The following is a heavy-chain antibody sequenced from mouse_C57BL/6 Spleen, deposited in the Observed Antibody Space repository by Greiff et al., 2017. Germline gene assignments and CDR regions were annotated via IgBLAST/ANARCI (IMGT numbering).Heavy chain of an antibody. J-gene: IGHJ4*01. CDR1: GYTFTSYW. CDR2: IYPSDSET. CDR3: ARDLDYDEVAMDY. D-gene: IGHD2-4*01. Sequence: VQLQQPGAELVRPGSSVKLSCKASGYTFTSYWMDWVKQRPGQGLEWIGNIYPSDSETHYNQKFKDKATLTVDKSSSTAYMQLSSLTSEDSAVYYCARDLDYDEVAMDYWGQGTSVTVSS. V-gene: IGHV1-61*01.